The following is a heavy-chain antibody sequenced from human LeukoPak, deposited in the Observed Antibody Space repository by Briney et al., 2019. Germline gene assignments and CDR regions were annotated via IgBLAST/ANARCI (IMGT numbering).Heavy chain of an antibody. J-gene: IGHJ4*02. CDR1: GFTFSSYA. V-gene: IGHV3-30-3*01. CDR2: ISYDGSNK. Sequence: GGSLRLSCAASGFTFSSYAMHWVRQAPGKGLEWVASISYDGSNKYYADSLKGRFTISRDNSKKTLYLQMNSLRAEDSAVYYCAREDTALVIAYWGQGTLVTVSS. CDR3: AREDTALVIAY. D-gene: IGHD5-18*01.